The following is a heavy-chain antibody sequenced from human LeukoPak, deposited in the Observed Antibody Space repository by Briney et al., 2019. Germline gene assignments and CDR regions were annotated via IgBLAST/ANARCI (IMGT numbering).Heavy chain of an antibody. CDR1: GFTFSSYG. CDR3: AKKQGVLRTFWYFDL. Sequence: GGSLRLSCAASGFTFSSYGMHWVRQAPGKGLEWVAFIRYDGSNKYYADSVKGRFTISRNNSKNTLYLQMNSLRAEDTAVYYCAKKQGVLRTFWYFDLWGRGTLVTVSS. D-gene: IGHD5/OR15-5a*01. CDR2: IRYDGSNK. V-gene: IGHV3-30*02. J-gene: IGHJ2*01.